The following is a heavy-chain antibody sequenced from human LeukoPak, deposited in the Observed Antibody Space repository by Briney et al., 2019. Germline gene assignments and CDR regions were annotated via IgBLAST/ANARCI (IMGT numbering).Heavy chain of an antibody. Sequence: GGSLRLSCAASGFTFSRFWMSWVRQAPGKGLEWVSAISSDGGSTYYADSVKGRFTISRDNSKNTLYLQMNSLRAEDTAVYYCAKDRPHFDYWGQGNLVTVSS. J-gene: IGHJ4*02. CDR1: GFTFSRFW. V-gene: IGHV3-23*01. CDR2: ISSDGGST. CDR3: AKDRPHFDY.